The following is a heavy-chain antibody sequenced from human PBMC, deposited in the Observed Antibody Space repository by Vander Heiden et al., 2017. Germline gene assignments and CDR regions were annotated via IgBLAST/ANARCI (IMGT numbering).Heavy chain of an antibody. V-gene: IGHV3-7*01. CDR1: VFTFSSSW. CDR2: IKQDGSEK. CDR3: ARAPADDCHLIGYGMDV. Sequence: EVQLVESGGGLVQHEGSLRRSCAASVFTFSSSWMRWVRHAPGKGLEWVANIKQDGSEKYYVDSVKGRFTISRDNAKNSLYRQMNSLRAEDTAVYYCARAPADDCHLIGYGMDVWGQGTTVTDFS. D-gene: IGHD2-2*01. J-gene: IGHJ6*02.